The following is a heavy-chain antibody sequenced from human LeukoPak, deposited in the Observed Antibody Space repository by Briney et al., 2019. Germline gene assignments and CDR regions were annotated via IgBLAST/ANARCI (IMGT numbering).Heavy chain of an antibody. CDR2: ISSSSSYI. CDR3: ARDRWLRLRGYYMDV. Sequence: GGSLRLSCAASGFTFSSYSMNWVRQAPGKGLEWVSSISSSSSYIYYADSVKGRFTISRDNAKNSLYLQMNSLRAEDTAVYYWARDRWLRLRGYYMDVWGKGTTVTVSS. V-gene: IGHV3-21*01. CDR1: GFTFSSYS. J-gene: IGHJ6*03. D-gene: IGHD5-24*01.